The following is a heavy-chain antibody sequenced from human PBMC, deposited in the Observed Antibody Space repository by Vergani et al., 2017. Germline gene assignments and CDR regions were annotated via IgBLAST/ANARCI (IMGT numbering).Heavy chain of an antibody. D-gene: IGHD3-9*01. Sequence: QVQLVQSGAEVKKPGSSVKVSCKASGGTFSSYTISWVQQAPGQGLEWMGRIIPILGIANFAQKFQGRVTITADKSTSTAYMELSSLRSEDTAVYYCARGILTGYYESAHPDYWGQGTLVTVSS. V-gene: IGHV1-69*02. CDR2: IIPILGIA. J-gene: IGHJ4*02. CDR1: GGTFSSYT. CDR3: ARGILTGYYESAHPDY.